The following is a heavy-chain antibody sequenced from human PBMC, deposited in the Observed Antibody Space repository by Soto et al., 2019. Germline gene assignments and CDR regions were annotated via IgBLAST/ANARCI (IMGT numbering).Heavy chain of an antibody. CDR1: GYTFTTYA. CDR2: INSGNGDT. CDR3: ARGKRYFDLLSSFDY. V-gene: IGHV1-3*01. D-gene: IGHD3-9*01. Sequence: ASVKVSCKASGYTFTTYAMHWVRQAPGQRLEWLAWINSGNGDTKYSQEFQGRVTVTRDTSASTAYMELSSLGSEDTAVHYCARGKRYFDLLSSFDYWGQGTLVTVSS. J-gene: IGHJ4*02.